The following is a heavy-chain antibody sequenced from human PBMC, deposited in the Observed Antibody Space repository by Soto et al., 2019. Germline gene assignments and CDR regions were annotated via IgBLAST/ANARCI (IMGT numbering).Heavy chain of an antibody. V-gene: IGHV4-31*03. J-gene: IGHJ6*02. CDR1: GGSISSGNYY. Sequence: QVQLQESGPGLVKPSPTLSLTCTVSGGSISSGNYYWSWIRQHPGKGLEWIGYIHHSGNTYYNPSRKSRVTISVDTSKNQFSLKLSSVTAADTAVYYCARDGIAAAWVDVWGQGTTVTVSS. CDR2: IHHSGNT. D-gene: IGHD6-13*01. CDR3: ARDGIAAAWVDV.